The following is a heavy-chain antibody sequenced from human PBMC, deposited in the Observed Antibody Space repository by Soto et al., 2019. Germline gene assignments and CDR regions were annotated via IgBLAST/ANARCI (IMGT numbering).Heavy chain of an antibody. CDR2: ISAYSGST. CDR3: ARGPPTSCSGGNCYSHYFDY. Sequence: QVQLVQSGAEVKKPGASVKVSCKASGYTFTSYGIIWVRQAPGQGLEWMGWISAYSGSTKYAQKLQDRVTMTTDTSTNKAYMELRSLRSDDTAIYYCARGPPTSCSGGNCYSHYFDYWGQGTLVTVSS. V-gene: IGHV1-18*01. CDR1: GYTFTSYG. J-gene: IGHJ4*02. D-gene: IGHD2-15*01.